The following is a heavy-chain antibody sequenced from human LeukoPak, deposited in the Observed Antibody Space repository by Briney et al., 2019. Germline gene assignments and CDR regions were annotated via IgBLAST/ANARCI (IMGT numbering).Heavy chain of an antibody. CDR2: IYTSGIT. CDR1: GGSISSGTYY. V-gene: IGHV4-61*02. CDR3: ARLPDP. J-gene: IGHJ5*02. Sequence: PSETLSLTCTVSGGSISSGTYYWYWIRQPAGKGLEWIGRIYTSGITNYNPSLKRRVTISVDTSKNQFSLKLTSVTASDTAVYYCARLPDPWGQGTLVTVSS.